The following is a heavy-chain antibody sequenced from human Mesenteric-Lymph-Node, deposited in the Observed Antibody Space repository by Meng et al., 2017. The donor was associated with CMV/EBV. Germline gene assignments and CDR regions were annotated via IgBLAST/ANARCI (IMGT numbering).Heavy chain of an antibody. Sequence: GESLKISCAASGFTFSSYSMNWVRQAPGKGLEWVSSISSSSSYIYYADSVKGRFTISRDNAKNSLYLQMNSLRAEDTAVYYCVRDSTTAPYFDYWGQGTLVTVSS. CDR3: VRDSTTAPYFDY. CDR1: GFTFSSYS. D-gene: IGHD4-17*01. J-gene: IGHJ4*02. V-gene: IGHV3-21*01. CDR2: ISSSSSYI.